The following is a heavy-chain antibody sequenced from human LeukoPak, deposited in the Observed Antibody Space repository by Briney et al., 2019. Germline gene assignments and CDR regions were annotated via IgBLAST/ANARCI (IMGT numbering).Heavy chain of an antibody. CDR1: GGSISSGSYY. Sequence: PSQTLSLTCTVSGGSISSGSYYWSWIRQPAGKGLEWIGRIYTSGSTNYNPSLKSRVTMSVDTSKNQFSLKLSSVTAADTAVYYCARTEYSSSSVAFDIWGQGTMVTVSS. D-gene: IGHD6-6*01. J-gene: IGHJ3*02. CDR3: ARTEYSSSSVAFDI. CDR2: IYTSGST. V-gene: IGHV4-61*02.